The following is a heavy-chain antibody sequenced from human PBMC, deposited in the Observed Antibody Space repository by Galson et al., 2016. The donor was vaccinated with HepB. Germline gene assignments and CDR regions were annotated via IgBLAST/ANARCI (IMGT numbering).Heavy chain of an antibody. V-gene: IGHV3-30-3*01. CDR2: ASYDGSNN. J-gene: IGHJ4*02. Sequence: SLRLSCAASGFTFSSYVMHWVRQAPGKGLEWVAVASYDGSNNTYPTSVHDRITVSRDNSKNTLYLQMNSRSTEDTAVYYCASDAKLAYCRGDCYWFDYWGPGTLVTVSS. D-gene: IGHD2-21*02. CDR1: GFTFSSYV. CDR3: ASDAKLAYCRGDCYWFDY.